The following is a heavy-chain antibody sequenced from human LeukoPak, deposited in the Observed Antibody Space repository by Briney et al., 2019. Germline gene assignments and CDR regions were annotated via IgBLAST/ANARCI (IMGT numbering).Heavy chain of an antibody. Sequence: ASVKVSCKASGYTFTSYYMHWVRQAPGQGLEWMGIINPSGGSTSYAQKFQGRVTMTRDMSTSTVYMELSSLRSEDTAVYYCARDGQGDCGGDCYTYYYYMDVWGKGTTVTVSS. V-gene: IGHV1-46*01. CDR2: INPSGGST. CDR1: GYTFTSYY. J-gene: IGHJ6*03. D-gene: IGHD2-21*02. CDR3: ARDGQGDCGGDCYTYYYYMDV.